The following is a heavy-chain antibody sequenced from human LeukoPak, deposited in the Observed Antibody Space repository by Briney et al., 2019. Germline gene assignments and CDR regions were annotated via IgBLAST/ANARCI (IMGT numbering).Heavy chain of an antibody. CDR1: GGSIRSSYYY. Sequence: PSETLSLTCTVSGGSIRSSYYYWGWIRQPPGKGLEWIGSIYDSGSTYYNPSLKSRVTISVDTSKNQFSLKLNSVTAADTAVYYCARLRYDFWSGYYTQRFDYWGQGTLVTVSS. CDR3: ARLRYDFWSGYYTQRFDY. CDR2: IYDSGST. D-gene: IGHD3-3*01. V-gene: IGHV4-39*01. J-gene: IGHJ4*02.